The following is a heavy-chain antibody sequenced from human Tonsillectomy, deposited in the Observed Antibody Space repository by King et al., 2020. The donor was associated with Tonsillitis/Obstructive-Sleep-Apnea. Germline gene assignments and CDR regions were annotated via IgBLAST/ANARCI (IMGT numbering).Heavy chain of an antibody. D-gene: IGHD3-3*01. CDR3: ARHWTDYDFWSGYPDY. V-gene: IGHV4-39*01. CDR1: GGSISSSSYY. Sequence: QLQESGPGLVKPSETLSLTCTVSGGSISSSSYYWGWIRQPPGQGLEWIGSIYYSGSTYYNPSLKSRVTISVDTSKNQFSLKLSSVTAADTAVYYCARHWTDYDFWSGYPDYWGQGTLVTVSS. CDR2: IYYSGST. J-gene: IGHJ4*02.